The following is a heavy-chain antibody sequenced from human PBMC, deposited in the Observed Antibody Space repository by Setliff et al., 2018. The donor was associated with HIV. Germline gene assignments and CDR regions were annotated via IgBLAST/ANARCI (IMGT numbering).Heavy chain of an antibody. CDR2: FDPEDGET. Sequence: ASVKVSCKISGYTLTELSIHWVRQAPGKGLEWMANFDPEDGETFYAQKFQGRLTMTEYTSTDTAYMELSSLRSDDTAMYYCATDPGYSSTWYSESFQHLGQGTVVTVSS. J-gene: IGHJ1*01. V-gene: IGHV1-24*01. CDR3: ATDPGYSSTWYSESFQH. CDR1: GYTLTELS. D-gene: IGHD6-13*01.